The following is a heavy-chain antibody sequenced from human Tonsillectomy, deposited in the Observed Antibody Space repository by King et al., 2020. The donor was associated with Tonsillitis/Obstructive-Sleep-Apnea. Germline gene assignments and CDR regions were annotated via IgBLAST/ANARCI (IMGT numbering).Heavy chain of an antibody. Sequence: VHLVESGGGLVQPGGSLRLSCAASGFTFSSYWVHWVRQAPGKVLVWVLRINSYGSITNYADSVKGRFTISRDNAKNTLYLQMHSLRDEDTAVYYCARAGDYRFDYWGQGTLVTVSS. J-gene: IGHJ4*02. CDR2: INSYGSIT. CDR1: GFTFSSYW. CDR3: ARAGDYRFDY. V-gene: IGHV3-74*01. D-gene: IGHD4-17*01.